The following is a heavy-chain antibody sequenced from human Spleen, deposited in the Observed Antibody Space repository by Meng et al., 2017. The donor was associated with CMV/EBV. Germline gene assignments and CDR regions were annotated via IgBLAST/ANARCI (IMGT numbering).Heavy chain of an antibody. Sequence: ACGFTFSNYGMHWVRQAPGKGLEWVALIWFDGSNENYGDSVKGRFTISRDNSKNTLYLQMNSLRAEDTAVYYCATPKSGAAAGQFDYWGQGTLVTVSS. V-gene: IGHV3-33*01. D-gene: IGHD6-13*01. CDR2: IWFDGSNE. J-gene: IGHJ4*02. CDR3: ATPKSGAAAGQFDY. CDR1: GFTFSNYG.